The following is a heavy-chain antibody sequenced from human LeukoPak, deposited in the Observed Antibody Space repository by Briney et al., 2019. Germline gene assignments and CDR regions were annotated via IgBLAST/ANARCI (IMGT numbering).Heavy chain of an antibody. V-gene: IGHV4-30-4*08. CDR3: ARDRGGVGATDY. CDR2: IYYSGST. J-gene: IGHJ4*02. Sequence: TSETLSLTCTVSGGSISSGDYYWSWIRRPPGKGLEWIGYIYYSGSTYYNPSLKSRVTISIDTSKNQFSLKLSSVTAADTAVYYCARDRGGVGATDYWGQGTLVTVSS. D-gene: IGHD1-26*01. CDR1: GGSISSGDYY.